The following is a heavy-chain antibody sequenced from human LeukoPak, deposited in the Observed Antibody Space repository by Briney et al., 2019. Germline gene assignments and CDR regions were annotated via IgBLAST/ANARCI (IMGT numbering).Heavy chain of an antibody. CDR2: ISYDGSNK. CDR3: AKDGDGSADY. D-gene: IGHD3-10*01. J-gene: IGHJ4*02. Sequence: PGRSLRLSCAASGFTFSSYGMHWVRQAPGKGLEWVAVISYDGSNKYYADSVKGGFTISRDNSKTTLYLQMNSLRAEDTAVYYCAKDGDGSADYWGQGTLVTVSS. CDR1: GFTFSSYG. V-gene: IGHV3-30*18.